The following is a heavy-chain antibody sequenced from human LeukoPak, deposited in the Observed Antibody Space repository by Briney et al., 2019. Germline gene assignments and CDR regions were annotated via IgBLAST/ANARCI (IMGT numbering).Heavy chain of an antibody. Sequence: PSETLSLTCTVSGGSISSYYWSWLRQPPGKGLEWIGYIYYSGSTNYNPSLKSRVTISVDTSKNQFSLKLSSVTAADTAVYYCASRIDYSYGIDYWGQGTLVTVSS. CDR1: GGSISSYY. D-gene: IGHD5-18*01. CDR2: IYYSGST. CDR3: ASRIDYSYGIDY. V-gene: IGHV4-59*01. J-gene: IGHJ4*02.